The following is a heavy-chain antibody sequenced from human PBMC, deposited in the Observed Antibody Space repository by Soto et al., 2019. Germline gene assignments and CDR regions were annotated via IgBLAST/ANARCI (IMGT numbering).Heavy chain of an antibody. CDR3: AREGDGVWVGAFDI. V-gene: IGHV4-59*01. CDR2: IYYSGST. D-gene: IGHD2-8*01. J-gene: IGHJ3*02. CDR1: GGSISSYY. Sequence: SETLSLTCTVSGGSISSYYWSWIRQPTGKGLEWIGYIYYSGSTNYNPSLKSRVTISVDTSKNQFSLKLSSVTAADTAVYYCAREGDGVWVGAFDIWGQGTMVTVSS.